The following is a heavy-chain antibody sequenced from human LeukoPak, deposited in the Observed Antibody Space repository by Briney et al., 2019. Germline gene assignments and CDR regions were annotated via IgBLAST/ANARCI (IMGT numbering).Heavy chain of an antibody. D-gene: IGHD3-3*01. J-gene: IGHJ4*02. CDR2: ISANGGTT. CDR3: VKDSRITIFGVPFFGY. CDR1: GFIFSSYA. Sequence: PGGSLRLSRSASGFIFSSYAMHWVRQAPGKGLEYVSAISANGGTTYYADSVKGRFTISRDNSKDTLFLQMSSLRAEDTAVYYCVKDSRITIFGVPFFGYWGQGTLVTVSS. V-gene: IGHV3-64D*09.